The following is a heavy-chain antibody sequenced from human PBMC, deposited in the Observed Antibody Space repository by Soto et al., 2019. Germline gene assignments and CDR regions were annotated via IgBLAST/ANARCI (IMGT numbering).Heavy chain of an antibody. CDR3: ARGRGWYDY. CDR1: GYIFNRYV. CDR2: IDAGNGKT. V-gene: IGHV1-3*01. Sequence: QVQLGQSGAEVKKPGASVKVSCKASGYIFNRYVMHWVRQAPGQRPEWIGWIDAGNGKTKYSEKFQGRVTITRDTSARPAYMELTTLRSEDTAVYYCARGRGWYDYWGQGTQV. J-gene: IGHJ4*02. D-gene: IGHD6-19*01.